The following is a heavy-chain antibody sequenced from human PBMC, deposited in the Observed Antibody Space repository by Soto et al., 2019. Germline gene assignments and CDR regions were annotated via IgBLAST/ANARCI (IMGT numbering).Heavy chain of an antibody. CDR1: GYSISSSNW. Sequence: LSLPYAVSGYSISSSNWWGWVRQPPGKGLEWIGFIYYSGSTYNNPSLKSRVTMSVDTSKNQFSLNLSSVTAVDTAVYYCAKTVGHKNDYYGIDVWGQGTTVTVS. V-gene: IGHV4-28*01. J-gene: IGHJ6*02. D-gene: IGHD1-1*01. CDR2: IYYSGST. CDR3: AKTVGHKNDYYGIDV.